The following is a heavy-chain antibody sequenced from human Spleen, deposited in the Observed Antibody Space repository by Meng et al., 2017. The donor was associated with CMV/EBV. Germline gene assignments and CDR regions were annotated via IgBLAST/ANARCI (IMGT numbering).Heavy chain of an antibody. CDR3: ARDDYFDY. CDR2: IIPILGIA. CDR1: GGTFSSSS. V-gene: IGHV1-69*10. Sequence: VKVSCKASGGTFSSSSLMWVRQAPGQGLEWMGGIIPILGIANYAQKFQGRVTITADKSTSTAYMELSSLRSEDTAVYYCARDDYFDYWGQGTLVTVSS. J-gene: IGHJ4*02.